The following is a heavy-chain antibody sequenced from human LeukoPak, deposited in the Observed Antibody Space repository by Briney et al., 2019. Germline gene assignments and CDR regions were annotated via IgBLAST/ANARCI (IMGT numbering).Heavy chain of an antibody. J-gene: IGHJ4*02. CDR3: ARDRNYGSSGYYYQGGY. D-gene: IGHD3-22*01. CDR1: GFTFSSYE. V-gene: IGHV3-48*03. CDR2: ISSSGSTI. Sequence: GGSLRLSCAASGFTFSSYEMNWVRQAPGKGLEWVSYISSSGSTIYYADSVKGRFTISRDNAKNSLYLQMNSLRAEDTAVYYCARDRNYGSSGYYYQGGYWGQGTLVTVSS.